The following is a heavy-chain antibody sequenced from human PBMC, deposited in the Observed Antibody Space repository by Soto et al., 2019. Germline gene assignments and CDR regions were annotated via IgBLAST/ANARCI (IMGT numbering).Heavy chain of an antibody. CDR3: AKVRDSSSGDY. CDR2: ISYDGSNK. V-gene: IGHV3-30*18. J-gene: IGHJ4*02. Sequence: QVQLVESGGGVVQPGRSLRLSCAASGFTFSSYGMHWVRQAPGKGLEWVAVISYDGSNKYYADSVKGRFTISRDNSENTLYLQMSSLRAEDTAVYYCAKVRDSSSGDYWGQGTLVTVSS. CDR1: GFTFSSYG. D-gene: IGHD6-6*01.